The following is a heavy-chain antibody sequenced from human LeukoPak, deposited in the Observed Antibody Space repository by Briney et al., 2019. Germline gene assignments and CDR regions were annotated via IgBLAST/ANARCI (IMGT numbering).Heavy chain of an antibody. CDR2: ISAYNGNT. D-gene: IGHD2-2*01. CDR3: ARDQYGWSPLAQPFDAFDI. CDR1: GYTFTSYG. Sequence: GASVKVSCKASGYTFTSYGISWVRQAPGQGLEWMGWISAYNGNTNYAQKLQGRVTMTTDTSTSTAYMELRSLRSDDTAVYYCARDQYGWSPLAQPFDAFDIWGQGTMVTVSS. V-gene: IGHV1-18*01. J-gene: IGHJ3*02.